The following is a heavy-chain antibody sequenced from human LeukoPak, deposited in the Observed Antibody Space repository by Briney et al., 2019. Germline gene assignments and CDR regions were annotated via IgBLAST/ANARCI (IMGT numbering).Heavy chain of an antibody. CDR3: VRDRPHNWFDP. Sequence: GASVKVSCKASGYTFTGYYMHWVRQAPGQGLEWMGWINPNSGGTNYAQKFQGWVTMTRDTSITTAYMELNRLTSDDTAVYYCVRDRPHNWFDPWGQGTLVTVSS. J-gene: IGHJ5*02. CDR1: GYTFTGYY. V-gene: IGHV1-2*04. CDR2: INPNSGGT.